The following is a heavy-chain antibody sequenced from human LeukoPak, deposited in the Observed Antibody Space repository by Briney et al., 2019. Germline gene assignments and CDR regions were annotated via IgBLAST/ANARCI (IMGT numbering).Heavy chain of an antibody. Sequence: ASVKVSCKASGYTFTGYYMHWVRQAPGQGLKWMGWINPNSGGTNYAQKFQGRVTMTRDTSISTAYMELSRLRSDDTAVYYCAREGPGGYEFDPWGQGTLVTVSS. V-gene: IGHV1-2*02. J-gene: IGHJ5*02. CDR1: GYTFTGYY. D-gene: IGHD5-12*01. CDR2: INPNSGGT. CDR3: AREGPGGYEFDP.